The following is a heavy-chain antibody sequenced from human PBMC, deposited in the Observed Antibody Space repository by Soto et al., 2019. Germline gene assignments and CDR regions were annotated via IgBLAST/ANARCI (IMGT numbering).Heavy chain of an antibody. J-gene: IGHJ3*01. D-gene: IGHD3-10*01. CDR1: GGSFSGYY. CDR3: ARVWGGAFDF. Sequence: PSETLSLTCAVYGGSFSGYYWSWIRQPPGKGLEWIGYIYYSGSTNYNPSLKSRVTISVDTSKNQFSLKLSSVTAADTAVYYCARVWGGAFDFWGQGTMVTVSS. V-gene: IGHV4-59*01. CDR2: IYYSGST.